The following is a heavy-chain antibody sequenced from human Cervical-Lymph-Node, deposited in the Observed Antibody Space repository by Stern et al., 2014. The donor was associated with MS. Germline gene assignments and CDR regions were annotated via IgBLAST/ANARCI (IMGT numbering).Heavy chain of an antibody. D-gene: IGHD2-2*01. Sequence: QMQLVQSGAEVKKPGASVKISCKASEYTFTGYYIHWVRQAPGHGLEWMGWINPNSGDTNYAQKFQGWVTMTRDTSIGTAYLELSSLRSNDTAVYYCARSVRLVRSSTNGWLAPWGQGTLVTV. V-gene: IGHV1-2*04. J-gene: IGHJ5*02. CDR1: EYTFTGYY. CDR2: INPNSGDT. CDR3: ARSVRLVRSSTNGWLAP.